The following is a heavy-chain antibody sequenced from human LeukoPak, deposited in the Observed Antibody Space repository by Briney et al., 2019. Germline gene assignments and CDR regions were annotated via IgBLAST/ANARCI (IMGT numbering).Heavy chain of an antibody. J-gene: IGHJ5*02. CDR3: ARGPEVSAAIIFGP. CDR2: IYTSGST. CDR1: GGSMNSYY. V-gene: IGHV4-4*07. Sequence: PSETLSLTCTVSGGSMNSYYWLWIRQPAGKGLEWIGRIYTSGSTNYNPSLKSRVTMSVDTSKNQFSLKLSSVTAADTAVYYCARGPEVSAAIIFGPWGQGTLVTVSS. D-gene: IGHD2-2*01.